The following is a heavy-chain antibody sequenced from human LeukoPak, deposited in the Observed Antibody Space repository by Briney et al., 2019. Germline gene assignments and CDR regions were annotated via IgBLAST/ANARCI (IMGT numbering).Heavy chain of an antibody. CDR1: GGSISSYY. D-gene: IGHD6-13*01. Sequence: SETLSLTCTVSGGSISSYYWSWIRQPPGKGLEWIGYIYYSGSTNYNPSLKSRVTISVDTSKNQFSLKLSSVTAADTAVYYCARGLHSSSWYGEPYFDYWGQGTLATVSS. CDR3: ARGLHSSSWYGEPYFDY. J-gene: IGHJ4*02. CDR2: IYYSGST. V-gene: IGHV4-59*01.